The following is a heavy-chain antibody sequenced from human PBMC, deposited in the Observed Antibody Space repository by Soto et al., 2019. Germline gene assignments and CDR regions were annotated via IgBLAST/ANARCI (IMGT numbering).Heavy chain of an antibody. Sequence: SGPTCEPAQTLTLTCAFSGFSLTTTSMGVAWIRQPPGKALEWLALIYWDDDHRYSPSLKDRLTISKDTSRSRVVLTISNMNPEDTGTYFCAHAGDYDLLSFDHWGPGTLVTVSS. J-gene: IGHJ4*02. D-gene: IGHD4-17*01. CDR1: GFSLTTTSMG. CDR3: AHAGDYDLLSFDH. V-gene: IGHV2-5*02. CDR2: IYWDDDH.